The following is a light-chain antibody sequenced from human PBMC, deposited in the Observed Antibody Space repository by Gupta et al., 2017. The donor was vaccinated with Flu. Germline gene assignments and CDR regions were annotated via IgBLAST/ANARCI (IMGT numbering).Light chain of an antibody. V-gene: IGLV2-11*01. CDR3: CASAGGFYV. CDR2: DVS. Sequence: ATIASSTGTSSDMGGYNYGSWHQQHPGTDPKLIIYDVSKRATADPDRCSGSKSGNTASLTISGLQAEDEDDYYCCASAGGFYVFGTGTKVTVL. J-gene: IGLJ1*01. CDR1: SSDMGGYNY.